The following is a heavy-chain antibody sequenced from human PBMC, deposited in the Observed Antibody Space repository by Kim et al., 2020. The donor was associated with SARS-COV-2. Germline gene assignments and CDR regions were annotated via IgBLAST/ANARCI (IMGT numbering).Heavy chain of an antibody. CDR2: ISWNSGSI. CDR3: AKIRWDFTDYGMDV. CDR1: GFTFDDYA. D-gene: IGHD2-8*02. J-gene: IGHJ6*02. Sequence: GGSLRHSCAASGFTFDDYAMHWVQQAPGKGLEWVSGISWNSGSIGYADSVKGRFTISRDNAKNSLYLQMNSLRAEDTALYYCAKIRWDFTDYGMDVWGQGTTVTVSS. V-gene: IGHV3-9*01.